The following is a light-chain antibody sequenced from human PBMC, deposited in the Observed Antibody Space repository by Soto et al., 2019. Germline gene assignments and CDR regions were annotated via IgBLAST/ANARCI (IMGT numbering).Light chain of an antibody. V-gene: IGKV3-20*01. CDR3: QQYGSSLSIT. CDR2: GAS. Sequence: EIVLTQSTGTLSLSPGERATLSCRASQSVSSYYLAWYQQKPGQAPRLLIYGASSRATGIPDRFSGSGSGTDFTLTISRLEPEDFAVYYCQQYGSSLSITFGQGTRLEIK. J-gene: IGKJ5*01. CDR1: QSVSSYY.